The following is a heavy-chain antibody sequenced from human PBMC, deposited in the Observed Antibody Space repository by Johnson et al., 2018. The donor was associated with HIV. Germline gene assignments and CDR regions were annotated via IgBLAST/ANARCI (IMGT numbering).Heavy chain of an antibody. J-gene: IGHJ3*02. Sequence: QVQLVESGGGLVQPGGSLTLSCAASGFTFSDYYMSWIRQAPGKGLEWVSYISSSGSTIYYADSVKGRFTISRDNAKNSLCLQMNSRRAEDTALYYCARDGSGSYDNWHAFDIGGQGKMVTGTS. CDR3: ARDGSGSYDNWHAFDI. D-gene: IGHD3-10*01. V-gene: IGHV3-11*01. CDR1: GFTFSDYY. CDR2: ISSSGSTI.